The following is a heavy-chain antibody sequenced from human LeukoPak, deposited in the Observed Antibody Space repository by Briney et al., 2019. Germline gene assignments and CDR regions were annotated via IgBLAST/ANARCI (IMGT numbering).Heavy chain of an antibody. J-gene: IGHJ4*02. CDR1: GGSISSYY. V-gene: IGHV4-39*07. CDR2: IFYGGST. D-gene: IGHD4-17*01. Sequence: SETLSLTCTVSGGSISSYYWSWIRQPPGKGLEWIGSIFYGGSTYYNPSLKSRVTISEDTSKNQFSLKLSSVTAADTAMYYCARSATVTTGYFDYWGQGTLVTVSS. CDR3: ARSATVTTGYFDY.